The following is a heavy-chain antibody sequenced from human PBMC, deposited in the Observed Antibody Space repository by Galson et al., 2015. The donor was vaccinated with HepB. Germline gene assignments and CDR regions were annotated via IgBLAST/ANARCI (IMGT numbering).Heavy chain of an antibody. J-gene: IGHJ3*02. Sequence: SLRLSCAASGFTVSSYYMTWVRQAPGKGLEWVSVINSGGSAYYADSVKGRFTISRDNSKNTLYLQMNSLRAEDTAVYYCARPNYYGSGSLNTFDIWGQGTMVTVSS. CDR2: INSGGSA. CDR3: ARPNYYGSGSLNTFDI. CDR1: GFTVSSYY. V-gene: IGHV3-66*02. D-gene: IGHD3-10*01.